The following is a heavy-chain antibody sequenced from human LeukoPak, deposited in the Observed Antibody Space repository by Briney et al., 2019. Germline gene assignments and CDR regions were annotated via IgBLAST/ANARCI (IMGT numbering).Heavy chain of an antibody. CDR1: GYTFTGYY. D-gene: IGHD2-2*01. CDR3: ARGDLVVPAALYYYYYMDV. CDR2: INPNSGGT. Sequence: GASVKVSCKASGYTFTGYYMHWVRQAPGQGLEWMGWINPNSGGTNYAQKSQGRVTMTRDTSISTAYMELSRLRSDDTAVYYCARGDLVVPAALYYYYYMDVWGKGTTVTVSS. V-gene: IGHV1-2*02. J-gene: IGHJ6*03.